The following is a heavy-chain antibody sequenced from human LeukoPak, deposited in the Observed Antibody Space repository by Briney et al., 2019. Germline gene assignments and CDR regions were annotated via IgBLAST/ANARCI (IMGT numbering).Heavy chain of an antibody. J-gene: IGHJ3*02. V-gene: IGHV3-48*01. CDR2: IGSSTI. Sequence: GGSLRLSCAASGFTFSSYSMNWVRQAPGKGLEWVSYIGSSTIYYADSVKGRFTISRDNAKNSLYLQMNSLRAEDTAVYYCARDHHRRLYDSQARDAFDIWGQGTMVTVSS. CDR3: ARDHHRRLYDSQARDAFDI. D-gene: IGHD3-22*01. CDR1: GFTFSSYS.